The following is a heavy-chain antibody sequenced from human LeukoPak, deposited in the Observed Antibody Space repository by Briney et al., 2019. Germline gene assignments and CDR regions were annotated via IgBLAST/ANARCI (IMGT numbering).Heavy chain of an antibody. CDR2: ISGSGGST. Sequence: GGSLRLSCAASGFTFSSYAMSWVRQAPGKGLEWVSAISGSGGSTYYADSVKGRFTISRDNSKNPLYLQMNSLRAEDTAVYYCASKHYDILTGYSYWGQGTLVTVSS. V-gene: IGHV3-23*01. J-gene: IGHJ4*02. CDR1: GFTFSSYA. D-gene: IGHD3-9*01. CDR3: ASKHYDILTGYSY.